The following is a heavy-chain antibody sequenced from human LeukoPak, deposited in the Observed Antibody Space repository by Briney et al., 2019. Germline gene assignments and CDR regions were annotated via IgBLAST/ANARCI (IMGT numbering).Heavy chain of an antibody. V-gene: IGHV3-20*04. CDR1: GFTFDDYA. J-gene: IGHJ6*03. CDR3: ARHAETTAYYYYYYYMDV. CDR2: INWNGGST. Sequence: GRSLRLSCAASGFTFDDYAMHWVRQAPGKGLEWVSGINWNGGSTGYADSVKGRFTISRDNAKNSLYLQMNSLRAEDTALYYCARHAETTAYYYYYYYMDVWGKGTTVTVSS. D-gene: IGHD4-17*01.